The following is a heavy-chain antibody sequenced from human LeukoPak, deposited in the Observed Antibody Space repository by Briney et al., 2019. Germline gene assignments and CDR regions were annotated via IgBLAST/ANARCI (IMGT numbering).Heavy chain of an antibody. J-gene: IGHJ5*02. D-gene: IGHD1-26*01. Sequence: GASVKVSCRSSGGTFNTHIFNWVRQAPGQGLEWMGRITTIIGTTKYAQRFQARVTITADRSTSTAYLELSGLTYDDTAVYYCTRVTLRGSKYNWFDPWGQGTHVSVSS. CDR2: ITTIIGTT. CDR3: TRVTLRGSKYNWFDP. V-gene: IGHV1-69*08. CDR1: GGTFNTHI.